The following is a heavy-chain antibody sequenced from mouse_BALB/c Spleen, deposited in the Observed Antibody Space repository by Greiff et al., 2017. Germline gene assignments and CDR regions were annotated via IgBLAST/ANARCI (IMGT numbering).Heavy chain of an antibody. J-gene: IGHJ4*01. Sequence: VQLKQSGPELVKPGASMKISCKASGYSFTGYTMNWVKQSHGKNLEWIGLINPYNGGTSYNQKFKGKATLTVDKSSSTAYMELLSLTSEDSAVYYCARYPYDGYYGMDYWGQGTSVTVSS. CDR2: INPYNGGT. V-gene: IGHV1-18*01. D-gene: IGHD2-3*01. CDR1: GYSFTGYT. CDR3: ARYPYDGYYGMDY.